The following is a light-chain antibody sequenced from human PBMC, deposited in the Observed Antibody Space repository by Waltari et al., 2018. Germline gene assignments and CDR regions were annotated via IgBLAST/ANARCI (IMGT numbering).Light chain of an antibody. CDR3: QKYDFLPAT. Sequence: EIVLTQSPGTLSLSPGERATLPCRARQGVDKYLAWHQLRPGQSPRLLLYHTSIRATVIPDRFSGSGYGTDFSLTISRLEPEDFAVYYCQKYDFLPATFGQGTTVEIK. V-gene: IGKV3-20*01. CDR2: HTS. CDR1: QGVDKY. J-gene: IGKJ1*01.